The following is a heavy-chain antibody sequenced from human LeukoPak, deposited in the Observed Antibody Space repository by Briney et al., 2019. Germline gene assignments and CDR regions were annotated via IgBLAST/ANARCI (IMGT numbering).Heavy chain of an antibody. J-gene: IGHJ4*02. CDR3: ALLSDCIGYCSRPDY. CDR1: GGTFSSYA. CDR2: IVPIFGTA. Sequence: EASVKVSCKASGGTFSSYAISWVRQAPGQGLEWMGGIVPIFGTANYAQKFQGRVTITTDESTSTAYMELSGLRSEDTAVYYCALLSDCIGYCSRPDYWGQGTLVTVSS. D-gene: IGHD2-2*01. V-gene: IGHV1-69*05.